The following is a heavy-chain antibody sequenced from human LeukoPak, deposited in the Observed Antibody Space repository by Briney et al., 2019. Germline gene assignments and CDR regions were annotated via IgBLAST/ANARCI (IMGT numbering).Heavy chain of an antibody. CDR1: GFTFSSYS. V-gene: IGHV3-48*04. Sequence: GGSLRLSCAASGFTFSSYSMNWVRQAPGKGLEWVSYISSSSSTIYYADSVKGRFTISRDNAKNSLYLQMNSLRAEDTAVYYCARDQHYYDSSGLPPHDAFDIWGQGTMVTVSS. CDR2: ISSSSSTI. CDR3: ARDQHYYDSSGLPPHDAFDI. J-gene: IGHJ3*02. D-gene: IGHD3-22*01.